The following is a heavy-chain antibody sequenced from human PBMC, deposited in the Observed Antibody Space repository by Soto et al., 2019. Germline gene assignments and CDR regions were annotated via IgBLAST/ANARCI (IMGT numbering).Heavy chain of an antibody. CDR1: GYTLTELS. CDR2: FDPEDGET. D-gene: IGHD2-2*01. V-gene: IGHV1-24*01. Sequence: GASVKVSCKVSGYTLTELSTHWVRQAPGKGLEWMGGFDPEDGETIYAQKFQGRVTMTEDTSTNTAYMELSSLRSEDTAVYYCARSQGSSTSLEIYYYYYYGMDVWGQGATVTVSS. CDR3: ARSQGSSTSLEIYYYYYYGMDV. J-gene: IGHJ6*02.